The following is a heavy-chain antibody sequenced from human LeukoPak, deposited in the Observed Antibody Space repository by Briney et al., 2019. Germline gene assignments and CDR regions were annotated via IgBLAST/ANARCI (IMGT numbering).Heavy chain of an antibody. CDR1: GYSVSSGSYY. D-gene: IGHD1-26*01. V-gene: IGHV4-61*01. J-gene: IGHJ3*01. CDR3: ARQGSGGRSFDV. CDR2: IYNSGNT. Sequence: PSETLSLTCTVSGYSVSSGSYYWTWIRQPPGKGLEWIGYIYNSGNTNYNPSLKSRVTISIDTSRNQVSLRLSSVTAADTAAYYCARQGSGGRSFDVWGQGTMVTVSS.